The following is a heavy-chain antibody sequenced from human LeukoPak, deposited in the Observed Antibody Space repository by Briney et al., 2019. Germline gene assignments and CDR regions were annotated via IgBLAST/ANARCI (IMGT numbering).Heavy chain of an antibody. CDR1: GGTFSSYA. CDR2: IIPIFGTA. D-gene: IGHD6-19*01. CDR3: ARERIAVAGVFFDY. Sequence: SVTVSCKASGGTFSSYAISWVRQAPGQGLEWMGGIIPIFGTANYAQKFQGRVTITADESTSTAYVELSSLRSEDTAVYYCARERIAVAGVFFDYWGQGTLVTVSS. J-gene: IGHJ4*02. V-gene: IGHV1-69*13.